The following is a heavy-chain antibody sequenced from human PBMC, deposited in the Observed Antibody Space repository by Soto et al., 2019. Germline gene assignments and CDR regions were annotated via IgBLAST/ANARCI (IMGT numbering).Heavy chain of an antibody. V-gene: IGHV3-48*03. J-gene: IGHJ4*02. Sequence: GSLRLSCAASGFTFSSYEMNWVRQAPGKGLEWVSYISSGGSTIYYSDSVKGRFTISRDNAKNSLYLQMSSLRAEDTAVYYCAGRSAASGSYRHFDYWGQGTLVTVSS. CDR1: GFTFSSYE. CDR3: AGRSAASGSYRHFDY. CDR2: ISSGGSTI. D-gene: IGHD1-26*01.